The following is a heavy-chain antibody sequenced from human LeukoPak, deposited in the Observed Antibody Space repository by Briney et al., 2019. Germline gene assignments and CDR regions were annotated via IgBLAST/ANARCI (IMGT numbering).Heavy chain of an antibody. Sequence: GGSLRLSCAASGFTFSSYGMHWVRQAPGKGLEWVAFIRYDGSNKYYADPVKGRFTISRDNSKNTLYLQMDSLRAEDTAVYYCAKGVWFGSAYLDAFDIWGQGTMVTVSS. J-gene: IGHJ3*02. CDR3: AKGVWFGSAYLDAFDI. CDR1: GFTFSSYG. D-gene: IGHD3-10*01. V-gene: IGHV3-30*02. CDR2: IRYDGSNK.